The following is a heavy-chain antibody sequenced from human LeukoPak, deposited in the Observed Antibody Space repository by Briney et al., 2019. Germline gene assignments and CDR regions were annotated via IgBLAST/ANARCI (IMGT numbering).Heavy chain of an antibody. D-gene: IGHD1-14*01. Sequence: PGGSLSLPCAASGFGFSNYAMSWVRQAPGKGMEWVSGISGSGGTTYYADSVKGRFTISRDNSKNTLYLQMNGLRAEDTAVYYCAIGPRQNHGLSKYWGQGTLVTVSS. V-gene: IGHV3-23*01. CDR3: AIGPRQNHGLSKY. CDR1: GFGFSNYA. CDR2: ISGSGGTT. J-gene: IGHJ4*02.